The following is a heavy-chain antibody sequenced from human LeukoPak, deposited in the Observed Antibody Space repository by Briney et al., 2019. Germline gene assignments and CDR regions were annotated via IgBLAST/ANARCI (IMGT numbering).Heavy chain of an antibody. D-gene: IGHD1-26*01. CDR2: IKQDGSEK. CDR1: GFTFSSYW. CDR3: ARDPGAGYFDY. J-gene: IGHJ4*02. V-gene: IGHV3-7*01. Sequence: PGGSLRLYCAASGFTFSSYWMSWVRQAPGKGLEWVANIKQDGSEKYYVDSVKGRFTISRDNAKNSLYLQMNSLRAEDTAVYYCARDPGAGYFDYWGQGTLVTVSS.